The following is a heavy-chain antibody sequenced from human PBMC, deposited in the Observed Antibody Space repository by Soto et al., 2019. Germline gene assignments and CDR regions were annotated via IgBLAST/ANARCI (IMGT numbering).Heavy chain of an antibody. V-gene: IGHV3-66*01. Sequence: GGSLRLSCAASGFTVSSNYMSWVRQAPGKGLEWVSIIYSGGSTYYADSVKGRFTISRDNSKNTLYLQMNSLRAEDTAVYYCAKNPGYYYDSTGYHFDYWGQGTLVTVSS. D-gene: IGHD3-22*01. CDR2: IYSGGST. CDR3: AKNPGYYYDSTGYHFDY. J-gene: IGHJ4*02. CDR1: GFTVSSNY.